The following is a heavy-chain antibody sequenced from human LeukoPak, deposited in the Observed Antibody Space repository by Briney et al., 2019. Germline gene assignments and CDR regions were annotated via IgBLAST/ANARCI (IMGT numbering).Heavy chain of an antibody. D-gene: IGHD1-26*01. CDR3: ARYHSGSYSYGIDV. J-gene: IGHJ6*02. CDR2: IDWDDDK. V-gene: IGHV2-70*11. Sequence: GPALVKPIQTLTLTCTFSGFSPSTSSMCVSWIRQPPEKALDWLARIDWDDDKYESRSLKSRLTNSKNTSKNQVVLTMTNMDPVDTATYYCARYHSGSYSYGIDVWGQGTTVTVSS. CDR1: GFSPSTSSMC.